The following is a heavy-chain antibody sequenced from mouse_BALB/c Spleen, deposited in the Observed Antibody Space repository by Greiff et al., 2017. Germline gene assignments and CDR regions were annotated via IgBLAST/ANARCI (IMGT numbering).Heavy chain of an antibody. CDR3: ARLWDYEDYAMDY. Sequence: EVMLVKSGGGLVQPGGSLKLSCAASGFTFSSYGMSWVRQTPDKRLELVATINSNGGSTYYPDSVKGRFTISRDNAKNTLYLQMSSLKSEDTAMYYCARLWDYEDYAMDYWGQGTSVTVSS. V-gene: IGHV5-6-3*01. J-gene: IGHJ4*01. D-gene: IGHD2-4*01. CDR2: INSNGGST. CDR1: GFTFSSYG.